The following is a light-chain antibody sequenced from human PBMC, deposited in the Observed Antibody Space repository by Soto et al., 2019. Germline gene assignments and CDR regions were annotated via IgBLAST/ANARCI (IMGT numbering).Light chain of an antibody. CDR2: GAS. J-gene: IGKJ2*01. CDR1: QSVSSN. Sequence: EIVMTQSPATLSVSPGERATLSCRASQSVSSNLAWYQQKPGQAPRLLIYGASTRATGIPARFSGSGSGTEFNLTISSLQSEDLAVYYCQQYNNWPSYTFGQGTKLEIK. V-gene: IGKV3-15*01. CDR3: QQYNNWPSYT.